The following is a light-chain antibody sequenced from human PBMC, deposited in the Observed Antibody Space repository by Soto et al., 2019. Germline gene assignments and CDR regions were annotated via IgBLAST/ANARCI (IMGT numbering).Light chain of an antibody. J-gene: IGLJ2*01. CDR3: SSYTSSSTHVV. V-gene: IGLV2-14*01. Sequence: QSALTQPASVSGSPGQSITISCTGTRSDVGGYNYVSWYQHHPGKAPKLMIYEVTYRPSGVSNRFSGSKSGNTASLTISGLQADDEADYYCSSYTSSSTHVVFGGGTQLTVL. CDR2: EVT. CDR1: RSDVGGYNY.